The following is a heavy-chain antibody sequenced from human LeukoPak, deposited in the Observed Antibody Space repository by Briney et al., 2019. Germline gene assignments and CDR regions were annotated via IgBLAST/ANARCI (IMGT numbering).Heavy chain of an antibody. CDR2: ISNTAYNT. J-gene: IGHJ4*02. CDR3: AKHSGSYFIYYVDS. V-gene: IGHV3-23*01. D-gene: IGHD1-26*01. CDR1: GFTFSSYG. Sequence: PGGSLRLSCGASGFTFSSYGMSWVRQAPGKGLEWVSTISNTAYNTYYADSVKGRFTISRDNSANTVSLQMNSLRAKDTALYYCAKHSGSYFIYYVDSWGQGTQVTVSS.